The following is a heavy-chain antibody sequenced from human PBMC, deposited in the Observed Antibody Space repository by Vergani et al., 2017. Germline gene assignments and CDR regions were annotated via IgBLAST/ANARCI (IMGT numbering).Heavy chain of an antibody. CDR3: ARDRDDFWSGYYSTYYFDY. J-gene: IGHJ4*02. D-gene: IGHD3-3*01. V-gene: IGHV4-61*02. CDR2: IYTSGST. Sequence: QVQLQESGPGLVKPSQTLSLTCTVSGGSISSGSYYWSWIRQPAGKGLEWIGRIYTSGSTNYNPSLKSRVTISVDTSKNQFSLKLSSVAAADTAVYYCARDRDDFWSGYYSTYYFDYWGQGTLVTVSS. CDR1: GGSISSGSYY.